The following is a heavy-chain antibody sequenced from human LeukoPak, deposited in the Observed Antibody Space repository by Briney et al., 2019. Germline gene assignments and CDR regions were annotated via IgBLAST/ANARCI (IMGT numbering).Heavy chain of an antibody. V-gene: IGHV3-53*01. J-gene: IGHJ6*04. D-gene: IGHD3-22*01. CDR3: AREIGYYFDSDDSRLRGRLDV. CDR1: GFTINTNY. Sequence: GGSLRLSCAASGFTINTNYMNWVRQAPGRGLEWLSVIYPGGVTKYAESVKGRFTVSRDIAKNTVYLEMNDLRAEDTALYYCAREIGYYFDSDDSRLRGRLDVWGKGTSVTVSS. CDR2: IYPGGVT.